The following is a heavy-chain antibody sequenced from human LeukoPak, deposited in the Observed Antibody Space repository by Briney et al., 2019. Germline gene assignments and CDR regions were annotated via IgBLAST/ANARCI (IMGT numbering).Heavy chain of an antibody. CDR2: ISTISSTK. D-gene: IGHD4-17*01. CDR3: ARGKIGYYYGDYDGY. CDR1: GFTFSSYD. V-gene: IGHV3-48*02. J-gene: IGHJ4*02. Sequence: GGSLRLSCAASGFTFSSYDMNWVRQAPGKGLEWVSYISTISSTKYYADSVKGRFTISRDNAKNSLYLQMNSLRDEDTAVYYCARGKIGYYYGDYDGYWGQGTLVTVS.